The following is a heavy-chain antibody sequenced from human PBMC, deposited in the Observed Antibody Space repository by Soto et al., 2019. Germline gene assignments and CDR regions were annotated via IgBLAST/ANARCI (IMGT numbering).Heavy chain of an antibody. V-gene: IGHV1-69*02. CDR1: GGTFSSYT. J-gene: IGHJ4*02. CDR2: IIPILGIA. D-gene: IGHD2-15*01. Sequence: QVQLVQSGAEVKKPGSSVKVSCKASGGTFSSYTISWVRQAPGQGLEWMGSIIPILGIANYAQKFQGRVTITADKSTSTAYMELSSLRSEDPAVYYCATGLVVDYDIDYWGQGTLVTVSA. CDR3: ATGLVVDYDIDY.